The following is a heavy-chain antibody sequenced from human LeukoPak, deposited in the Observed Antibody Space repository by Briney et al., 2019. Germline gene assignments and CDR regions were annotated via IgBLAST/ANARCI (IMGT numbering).Heavy chain of an antibody. CDR2: ISSGGGTI. Sequence: GGSLRLSCAASGFTFSTYSMDWVRQAPGKGLEWVSYISSGGGTIYYADSVKGRFTISRDNAKNSLYLQMNSLRAEDTAVYYCARSLITMIVVVITSGYGMDVWGQGTTVTVSS. J-gene: IGHJ6*02. V-gene: IGHV3-48*01. D-gene: IGHD3-22*01. CDR1: GFTFSTYS. CDR3: ARSLITMIVVVITSGYGMDV.